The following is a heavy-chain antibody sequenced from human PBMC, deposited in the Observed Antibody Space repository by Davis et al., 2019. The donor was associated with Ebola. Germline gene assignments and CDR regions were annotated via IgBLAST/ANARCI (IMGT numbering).Heavy chain of an antibody. D-gene: IGHD2-2*01. CDR2: LSSSSSTI. J-gene: IGHJ6*02. Sequence: GGSLRLSCAASGFTSSSYSLNWVRQALGKGLEWVSYLSSSSSTIYYAYPVKGRFTISRDNAKNSLYLQMNSLRDEERAVYYCARDEVVLPAAIGMDVWGQGTTVTVSS. CDR1: GFTSSSYS. CDR3: ARDEVVLPAAIGMDV. V-gene: IGHV3-48*02.